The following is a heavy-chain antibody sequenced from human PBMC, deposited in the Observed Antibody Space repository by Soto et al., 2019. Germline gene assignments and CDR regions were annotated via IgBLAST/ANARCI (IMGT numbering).Heavy chain of an antibody. V-gene: IGHV2-5*02. CDR2: IYWDDDK. D-gene: IGHD7-27*01. CDR3: AHSLIPNWGSRGAFDY. CDR1: GFSLSTSGVG. Sequence: QITLKESGPTLVKPTQTLTLTCTFSGFSLSTSGVGVGWIRQPPGKALEWLALIYWDDDKRYSPSLKSRLTIPXXTXKXXVVLTMTNMDPVDTATYYCAHSLIPNWGSRGAFDYWGQGTLVTVSS. J-gene: IGHJ4*02.